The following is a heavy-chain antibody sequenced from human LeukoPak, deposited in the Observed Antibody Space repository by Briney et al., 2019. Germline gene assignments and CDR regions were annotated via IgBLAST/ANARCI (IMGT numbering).Heavy chain of an antibody. CDR1: GFIFSSYA. D-gene: IGHD2-15*01. CDR3: ATLSLVTGAFDI. Sequence: GGSLRLSCAASGFIFSSYAMHWVRQAPGTGLEWVAFIRYDGADKYYADSVKGRFAVSRDNSKNTMYLQMHSLRAEDTAVNYCATLSLVTGAFDIWGQGTMVTVSS. CDR2: IRYDGADK. J-gene: IGHJ3*02. V-gene: IGHV3-30*02.